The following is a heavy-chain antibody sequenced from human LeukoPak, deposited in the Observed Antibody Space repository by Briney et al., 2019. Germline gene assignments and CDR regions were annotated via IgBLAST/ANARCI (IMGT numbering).Heavy chain of an antibody. D-gene: IGHD2-21*02. CDR2: INHSGST. Sequence: SETLSLTCAVYGGSFSDYYWSWIRQPPGKGLEWIGEINHSGSTNYNPSLKSRVTISVDTSKNQFSLKLSSVTAADTAVYYCARVVVTAVGYNAFDIWGQGTMVTVSS. CDR3: ARVVVTAVGYNAFDI. CDR1: GGSFSDYY. J-gene: IGHJ3*02. V-gene: IGHV4-34*01.